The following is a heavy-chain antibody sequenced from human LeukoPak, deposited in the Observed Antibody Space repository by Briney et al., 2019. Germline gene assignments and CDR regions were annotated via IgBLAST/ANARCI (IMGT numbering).Heavy chain of an antibody. CDR3: ARDPLLTTVTQTKPNDY. D-gene: IGHD4-17*01. Sequence: SETLSLTCAVYGGSFSGYYWSWIRQTPGKGLEWIGEINHSGSTNYNPSLKSRVTISVDTSKNQFSLKLSSVTAADTAVYYCARDPLLTTVTQTKPNDYGGQGTLVTDSS. CDR2: INHSGST. V-gene: IGHV4-34*01. J-gene: IGHJ4*02. CDR1: GGSFSGYY.